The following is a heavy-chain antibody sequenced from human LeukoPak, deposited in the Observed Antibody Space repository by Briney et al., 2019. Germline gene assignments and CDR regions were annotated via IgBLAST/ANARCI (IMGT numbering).Heavy chain of an antibody. CDR2: ISGDGGST. Sequence: GGSLRLSCAASGFTFDDYAMHWVRQAPGKGLEWVSLISGDGGSTYYADSVKGRFTISRDNSKNSLYLQINSLRTEDTALYYCAKGYYYGSGSYYNGPYYFDYWGQGTLVTVSS. CDR3: AKGYYYGSGSYYNGPYYFDY. V-gene: IGHV3-43*02. D-gene: IGHD3-10*01. J-gene: IGHJ4*02. CDR1: GFTFDDYA.